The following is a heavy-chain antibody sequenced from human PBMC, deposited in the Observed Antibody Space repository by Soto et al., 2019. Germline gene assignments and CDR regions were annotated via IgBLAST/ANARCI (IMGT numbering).Heavy chain of an antibody. CDR2: IYSGGST. V-gene: IGHV3-66*01. CDR3: ASSSSSSYFDY. D-gene: IGHD6-6*01. J-gene: IGHJ4*02. Sequence: RLSCAASGFTVRSNYMSWVRQAPGKGLEWVSVIYSGGSTYYADSVKGRFTISRDNSKNTLYLQMNSLRAEDTAVYYCASSSSSSYFDYWGQGTLVTVSS. CDR1: GFTVRSNY.